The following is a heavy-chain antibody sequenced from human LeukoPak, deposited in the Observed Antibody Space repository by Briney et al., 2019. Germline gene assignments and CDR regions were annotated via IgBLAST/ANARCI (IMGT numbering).Heavy chain of an antibody. CDR3: VKGLEVGYSYGYDY. CDR2: ISGSGNGFSI. J-gene: IGHJ4*02. V-gene: IGHV3-64D*06. CDR1: GFVFTIYT. Sequence: GGSLRLSCSASGFVFTIYTMYWVRQAPGKGPEYVSTISGSGNGFSIYYADSVKGRFTISRDNAKNSLYLQMNSLGPEDTALYYCVKGLEVGYSYGYDYWGQGTLVTVSS. D-gene: IGHD5-12*01.